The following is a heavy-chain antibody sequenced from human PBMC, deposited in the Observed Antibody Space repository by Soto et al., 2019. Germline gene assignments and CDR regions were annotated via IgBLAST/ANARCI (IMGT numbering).Heavy chain of an antibody. J-gene: IGHJ4*02. V-gene: IGHV3-23*01. CDR3: AKDCGYGSGSYYNVLGY. D-gene: IGHD3-10*01. Sequence: GGSLRLSCAASGFTFSSYAMSWVRQAPGKGLEWVSAISGSGGSTYYADSVKGRFTISRDNSKNTLYLQMNNLRAEDTAVYYFAKDCGYGSGSYYNVLGYWGQGTLVTVSS. CDR1: GFTFSSYA. CDR2: ISGSGGST.